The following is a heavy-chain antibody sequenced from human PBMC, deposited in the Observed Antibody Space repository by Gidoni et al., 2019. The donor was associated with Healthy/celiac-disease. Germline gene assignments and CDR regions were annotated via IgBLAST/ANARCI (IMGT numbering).Heavy chain of an antibody. CDR2: IYTSGST. CDR3: AREVTTSFDY. J-gene: IGHJ4*02. Sequence: QVQLQESGPGLVKPSQPLSLTCTVSRGSISSGSDYWSWIRQPAGKGLEWIGRIYTSGSTNYNPALKSRVTISVDTSKNQFSLKLSSVTAADTAVYYCAREVTTSFDYWGQGTLVTVSS. D-gene: IGHD3-22*01. CDR1: RGSISSGSDY. V-gene: IGHV4-61*02.